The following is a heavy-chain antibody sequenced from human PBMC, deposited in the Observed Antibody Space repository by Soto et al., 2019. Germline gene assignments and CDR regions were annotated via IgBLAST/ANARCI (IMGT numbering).Heavy chain of an antibody. CDR1: GFTFSSYW. V-gene: IGHV3-7*01. Sequence: LRLSCAASGFTFSSYWMSWVRQAPGKGLEWVANIKQDGSEKYYVDSVKGRFTISRDNAKNSLYLQMNSLRAEDTAVYYCARFCSGGSCYGYYYYGMDVWGQGTTVTVSS. CDR3: ARFCSGGSCYGYYYYGMDV. J-gene: IGHJ6*02. D-gene: IGHD2-15*01. CDR2: IKQDGSEK.